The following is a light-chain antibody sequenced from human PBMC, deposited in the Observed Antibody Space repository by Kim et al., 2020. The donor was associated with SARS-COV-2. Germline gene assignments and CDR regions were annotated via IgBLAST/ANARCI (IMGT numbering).Light chain of an antibody. V-gene: IGLV2-11*01. J-gene: IGLJ2*01. CDR3: CSYSANYVV. Sequence: QSALTQPRSVSGSPGQSVAISCTGTSSDVGVYSFVSWYQHHPGKAPKLMTYDVNKRPSGVPDRFSGSKSGNTASLTISGLQAEDEADYYCCSYSANYVVIGGGTQLTVL. CDR1: SSDVGVYSF. CDR2: DVN.